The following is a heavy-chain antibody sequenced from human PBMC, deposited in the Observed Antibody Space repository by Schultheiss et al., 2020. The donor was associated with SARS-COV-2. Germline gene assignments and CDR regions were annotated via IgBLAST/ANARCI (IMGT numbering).Heavy chain of an antibody. CDR1: GGSFSGYY. D-gene: IGHD3-3*01. CDR2: IYYSGST. Sequence: SETLSLTCAVYGGSFSGYYWSWIRQPPGKGLEWIGYIYYSGSTNYNPSLKSRVTISVDTSKNQFSLKLSSVTAADTAVYYCARGAPNPTIFGVVTYYFDYWGQGTLVTVSS. CDR3: ARGAPNPTIFGVVTYYFDY. J-gene: IGHJ4*02. V-gene: IGHV4-59*12.